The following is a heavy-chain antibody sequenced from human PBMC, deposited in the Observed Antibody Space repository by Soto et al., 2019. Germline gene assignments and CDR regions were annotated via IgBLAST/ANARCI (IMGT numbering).Heavy chain of an antibody. CDR3: AKEYSGSYYADN. Sequence: GGSLRLSCAASGFTFSSYAMSWVRQAPGKGLQCVSTIIGNGVSTYYADSARARFFISSDNSRDTLFLQMNGLRAEDTAVYFCAKEYSGSYYADNWGQGTLVTVSS. CDR2: IIGNGVST. V-gene: IGHV3-23*01. J-gene: IGHJ4*02. D-gene: IGHD3-10*01. CDR1: GFTFSSYA.